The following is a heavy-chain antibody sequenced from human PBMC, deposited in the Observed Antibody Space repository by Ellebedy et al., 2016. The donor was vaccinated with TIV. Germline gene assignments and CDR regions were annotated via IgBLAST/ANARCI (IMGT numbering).Heavy chain of an antibody. J-gene: IGHJ4*02. CDR3: ARVGEVAATPCSY. CDR1: GHSFTNFW. D-gene: IGHD2-15*01. Sequence: GESLKISCKDSGHSFTNFWIGWVRQMPGKGLEWMGIIFPGDSSTRYSPSFQGQVTISADKSIGTAYLQWSSLKASDTAMYYCARVGEVAATPCSYWGRGTLVTVSS. CDR2: IFPGDSST. V-gene: IGHV5-51*01.